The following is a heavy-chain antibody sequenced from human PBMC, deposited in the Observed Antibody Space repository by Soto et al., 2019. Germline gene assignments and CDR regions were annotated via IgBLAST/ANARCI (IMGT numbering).Heavy chain of an antibody. CDR1: GFTVSSTY. CDR3: ARSGYSYGPFDY. CDR2: IYSGGST. V-gene: IGHV3-53*01. Sequence: EVQLVESGGGLIQPGGSLRLSCAASGFTVSSTYMSWVRQAPGKGLEWVSVIYSGGSTYYADSVKGRFTISRDNSKSTLYLQMNRLRAEDTAVYYCARSGYSYGPFDYWGQGTLVTVSS. D-gene: IGHD5-18*01. J-gene: IGHJ4*02.